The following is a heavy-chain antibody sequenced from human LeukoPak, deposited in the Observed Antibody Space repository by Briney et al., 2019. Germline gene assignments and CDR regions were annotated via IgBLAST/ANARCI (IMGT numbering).Heavy chain of an antibody. D-gene: IGHD2-21*01. Sequence: ASVKVSCKASGGTFSSYAISWVRQAPGQGLEWMGGIIPIFGTANYAQKFQGRVTMTRDMSTSTDYLELSSLRSEDTAIYYCARDNSVGDNAWWFDPWGQGTLVTVSS. CDR1: GGTFSSYA. V-gene: IGHV1-69*05. J-gene: IGHJ5*02. CDR3: ARDNSVGDNAWWFDP. CDR2: IIPIFGTA.